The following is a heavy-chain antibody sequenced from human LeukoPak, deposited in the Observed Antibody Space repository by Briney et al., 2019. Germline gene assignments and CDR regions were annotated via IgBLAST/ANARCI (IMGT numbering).Heavy chain of an antibody. J-gene: IGHJ4*02. D-gene: IGHD6-19*01. Sequence: GRSLRLSCAASGFTFSNSAMHWVRQAPGKGLEWVAVISYDGSNNYYADSVRGRFTISRDNSKNTLYLQMNSLRAEDTAVYYCASASVRYSSGWYYFDYWGQGTLVTVSS. CDR3: ASASVRYSSGWYYFDY. CDR2: ISYDGSNN. CDR1: GFTFSNSA. V-gene: IGHV3-30-3*01.